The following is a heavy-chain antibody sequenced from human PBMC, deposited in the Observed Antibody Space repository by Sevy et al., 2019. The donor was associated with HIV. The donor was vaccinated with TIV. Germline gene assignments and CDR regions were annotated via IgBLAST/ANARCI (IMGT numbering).Heavy chain of an antibody. CDR2: IDPISAGT. CDR3: VRIRFQTGAFHS. D-gene: IGHD7-27*01. CDR1: GYTFTGHY. J-gene: IGHJ4*02. V-gene: IGHV1-2*02. Sequence: ASVKVSCKASGYTFTGHYLHWVRQAPGRGLEWMGWIDPISAGTNYAQKFKGRVTMARDTSISTAYMELSRLRFDDTAMYYCVRIRFQTGAFHSWGQGTLVTVSS.